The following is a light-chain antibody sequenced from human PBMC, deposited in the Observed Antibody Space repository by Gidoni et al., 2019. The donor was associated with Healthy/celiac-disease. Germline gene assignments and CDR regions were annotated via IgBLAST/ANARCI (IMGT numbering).Light chain of an antibody. Sequence: VLTQSPATLSLSPGERATLTCRASQSVSSYLAWYQQKPGQAPRLLIYDASNRATGIPARFSGSGSGTDFTLTISSLEPEDFAVYYCQQRSNWPPTFGGGTKVEIK. J-gene: IGKJ4*01. V-gene: IGKV3-11*01. CDR1: QSVSSY. CDR3: QQRSNWPPT. CDR2: DAS.